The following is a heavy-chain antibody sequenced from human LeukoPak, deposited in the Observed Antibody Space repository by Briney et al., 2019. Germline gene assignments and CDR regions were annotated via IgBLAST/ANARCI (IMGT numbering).Heavy chain of an antibody. V-gene: IGHV1-69*05. CDR3: ARDRPTECGDYASSAFDI. J-gene: IGHJ3*02. D-gene: IGHD4-17*01. Sequence: SVKVSCKASGGTFSSYAISWVRQAPGQGLEWMGGIIPIFGTANYAQKFQGRVTITTDESTSTAYMELSSLRSEDTAVYYCARDRPTECGDYASSAFDIWGQGTMVTVSS. CDR1: GGTFSSYA. CDR2: IIPIFGTA.